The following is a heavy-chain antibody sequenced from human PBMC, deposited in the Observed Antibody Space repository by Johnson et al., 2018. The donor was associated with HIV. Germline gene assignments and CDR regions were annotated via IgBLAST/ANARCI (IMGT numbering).Heavy chain of an antibody. CDR3: AKSGLFVLVVYAPDVFDI. J-gene: IGHJ3*02. Sequence: QVQLVESGGGLVQPGGSLRLSCAASGFTFSSYDMHWVRQAPGKGLEWVAVISYDGSNKYYADSVKGRFTISRDNSKNTLYLQMNSLRPEDTAVYYCAKSGLFVLVVYAPDVFDIWGQGTMVTVSS. D-gene: IGHD2-8*02. CDR1: GFTFSSYD. V-gene: IGHV3-30*18. CDR2: ISYDGSNK.